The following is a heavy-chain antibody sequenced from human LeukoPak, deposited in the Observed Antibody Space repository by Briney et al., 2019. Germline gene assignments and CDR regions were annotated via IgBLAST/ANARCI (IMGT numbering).Heavy chain of an antibody. CDR2: ISGSGGST. D-gene: IGHD3-3*01. J-gene: IGHJ6*03. V-gene: IGHV3-23*01. Sequence: PGGSLRLSCAASGFTFSSYAMSWVRQAPGKGLEWVSAISGSGGSTYYADSVKGRFTISRDNARHSLYLQMNSLRAEDTAVYYCARDQRDYDFWSGSNYFYYYMDVWGKGTTVTVSS. CDR1: GFTFSSYA. CDR3: ARDQRDYDFWSGSNYFYYYMDV.